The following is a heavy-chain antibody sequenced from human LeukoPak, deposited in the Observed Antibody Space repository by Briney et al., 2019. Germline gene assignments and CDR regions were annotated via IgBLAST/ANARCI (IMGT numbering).Heavy chain of an antibody. CDR1: GFTFSSYA. CDR3: ATKPGGGLLAPFDY. CDR2: ISGSGGST. V-gene: IGHV3-23*01. J-gene: IGHJ4*02. Sequence: PGGSLRLSCAASGFTFSSYAMSWVRQAPGKGLEWVSAISGSGGSTYYADSVKGRFTISRDNSKNTLYLQMNSLRAEDTAVYYCATKPGGGLLAPFDYWGQGTLVTVSS. D-gene: IGHD1-14*01.